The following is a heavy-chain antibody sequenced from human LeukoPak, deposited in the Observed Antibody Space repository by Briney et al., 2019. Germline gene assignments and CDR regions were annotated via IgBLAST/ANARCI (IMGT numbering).Heavy chain of an antibody. D-gene: IGHD2-2*01. CDR2: ISGSGGST. V-gene: IGHV3-23*01. CDR1: GFTFSIYA. CDR3: AKGKGVVPAAIRGGNWVDP. J-gene: IGHJ5*02. Sequence: GGSLRLSCAASGFTFSIYAMSWVRQAPGKGLEWVSAISGSGGSTYYADSVKGRFTISRDNSKNTLYLQMNSLRAEDTAVYYCAKGKGVVPAAIRGGNWVDPWGQGTLVTVSS.